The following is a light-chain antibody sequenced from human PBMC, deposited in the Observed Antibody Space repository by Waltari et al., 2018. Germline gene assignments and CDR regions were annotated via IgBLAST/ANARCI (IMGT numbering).Light chain of an antibody. CDR1: SSDVGAYNY. CDR2: DVS. CDR3: SSYTSSSTVV. J-gene: IGLJ2*01. V-gene: IGLV2-14*03. Sequence: QSALTQPASVSGSPGQSITLPCTGTSSDVGAYNYVSWFQQHPGKAPKLMIYDVSNRPSGVSNRFSGSKSANTASLTISGLQAEDEADYYCSSYTSSSTVVFGGGTKLTVL.